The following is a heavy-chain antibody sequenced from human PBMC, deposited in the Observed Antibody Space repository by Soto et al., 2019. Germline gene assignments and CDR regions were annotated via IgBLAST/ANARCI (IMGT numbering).Heavy chain of an antibody. V-gene: IGHV3-33*01. J-gene: IGHJ4*02. CDR2: IWYDGSNK. CDR3: AAATTWNFHFHY. D-gene: IGHD1-7*01. CDR1: GFTISTHG. Sequence: ESGGGVVQPGTSLRLSCAASGFTISTHGMHWVRQAPDKGLEWVANIWYDGSNKFYADSVKGRFTISKDNSKNTLYVEMNSLRAEDTAVYYCAAATTWNFHFHYWGQGTQVTVSS.